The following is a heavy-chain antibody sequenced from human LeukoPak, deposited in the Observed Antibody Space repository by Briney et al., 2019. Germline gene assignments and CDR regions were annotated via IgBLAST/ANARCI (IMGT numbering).Heavy chain of an antibody. V-gene: IGHV3-74*01. CDR3: ARDSYDYVWGSYRSSYFDS. J-gene: IGHJ4*02. D-gene: IGHD3-16*02. CDR2: INSDGINT. Sequence: PGGSLRLSCAASGFTFSNYWMHWVRQAPGKGLVWVSRINSDGINTSYADSVKGRFTISRDNAKNTLNLQMNSLRAEDTAVYYCARDSYDYVWGSYRSSYFDSWGQGTLVTVSS. CDR1: GFTFSNYW.